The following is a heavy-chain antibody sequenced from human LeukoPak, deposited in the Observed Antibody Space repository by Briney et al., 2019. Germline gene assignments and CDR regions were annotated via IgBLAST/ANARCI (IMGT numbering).Heavy chain of an antibody. CDR2: ISGSGNST. CDR3: AKDLGYSSGWYDDC. V-gene: IGHV3-23*01. CDR1: GFTFDSYA. D-gene: IGHD6-19*01. J-gene: IGHJ4*02. Sequence: GGSLRLSCAASGFTFDSYAMNWVRQAPGKGLEWVSAISGSGNSTYYADSVKGRFTISRDNSKNTLYLQMNSLRVEDTALYSCAKDLGYSSGWYDDCWGQGTLVTVSS.